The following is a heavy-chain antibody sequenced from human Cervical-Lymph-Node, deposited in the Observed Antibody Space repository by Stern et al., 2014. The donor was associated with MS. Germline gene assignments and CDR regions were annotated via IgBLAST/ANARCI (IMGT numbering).Heavy chain of an antibody. CDR1: GFTFSDYY. V-gene: IGHV3-11*01. CDR3: ARDPQRRDGYNFDY. CDR2: ICSSGGAT. Sequence: DQLVESGGGLVKPGGTLRLSCAASGFTFSDYYMNWIRQAPGKGLEGGAYICSSGGATYNADSEKGRFSSTRVTARNSLDLQMNSLRAEDTAVYYCARDPQRRDGYNFDYWVQGALVTFFS. D-gene: IGHD5-24*01. J-gene: IGHJ4*02.